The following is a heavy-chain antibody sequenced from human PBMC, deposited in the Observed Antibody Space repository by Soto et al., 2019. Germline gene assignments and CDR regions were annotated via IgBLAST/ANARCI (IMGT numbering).Heavy chain of an antibody. CDR3: ARGRRTAVTIDY. D-gene: IGHD4-17*01. Sequence: QVQLQQWGAGLLKPSETLSLTCAVYGGSFSGYYCSWIRQPPGKGLEWIGEINHSGSTNYNPSLTSRVPISVDTSRNQFSLKLSSVTAADTAVYYCARGRRTAVTIDYWGQGTLVTVSS. V-gene: IGHV4-34*01. CDR1: GGSFSGYY. J-gene: IGHJ4*02. CDR2: INHSGST.